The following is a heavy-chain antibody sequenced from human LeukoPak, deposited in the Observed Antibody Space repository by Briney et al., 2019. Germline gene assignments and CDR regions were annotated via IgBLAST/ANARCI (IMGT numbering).Heavy chain of an antibody. CDR2: IYYTGST. CDR1: GDSISSSSYY. D-gene: IGHD5-12*01. J-gene: IGHJ4*02. Sequence: SETLSLTCTVSGDSISSSSYYWGWIRQPPGKGLEWIGSIYYTGSTYYNPSLKSRVSISIDTSKNQFSLKVSSVTAADMAVYYCARQRGYGMVFFDCWGQGTLVTVSS. V-gene: IGHV4-39*01. CDR3: ARQRGYGMVFFDC.